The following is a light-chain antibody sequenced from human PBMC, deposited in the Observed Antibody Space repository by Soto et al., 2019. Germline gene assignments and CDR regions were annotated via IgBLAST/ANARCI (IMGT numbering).Light chain of an antibody. V-gene: IGKV3-15*01. CDR2: GAS. CDR3: QKYNNWTPLRT. J-gene: IGKJ1*01. Sequence: EIVMTQSPATLSVSPGERATLSCRASQSVSSNLAWYQQKPGQAPRLLIYGASTRATGIPARFSGSGSGTEFTLTISSLQSEDFAVYYCQKYNNWTPLRTFGQGTKVEIK. CDR1: QSVSSN.